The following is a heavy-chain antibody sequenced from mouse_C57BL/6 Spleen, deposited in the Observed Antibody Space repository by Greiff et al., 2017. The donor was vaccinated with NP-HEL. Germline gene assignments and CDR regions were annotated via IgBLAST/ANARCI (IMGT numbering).Heavy chain of an antibody. CDR3: ANRDGRGSYAMDY. D-gene: IGHD1-1*01. V-gene: IGHV14-2*01. J-gene: IGHJ4*01. CDR2: IDPEDGET. CDR1: GFNIKDYY. Sequence: EVQLQQSGAELVKPGASVKLSCTASGFNIKDYYMHWVKQRTEQGLEWIGRIDPEDGETKYAQKFQGKATITAATSSHTAYLQLSSLTSEDTAVYYCANRDGRGSYAMDYWGQGTSVTVSS.